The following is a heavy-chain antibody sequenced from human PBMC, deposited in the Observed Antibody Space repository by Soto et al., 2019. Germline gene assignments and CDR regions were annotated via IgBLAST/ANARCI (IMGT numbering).Heavy chain of an antibody. CDR1: GFTFSSYG. Sequence: QVQLVESGGGVVQPGRSLRLSCAASGFTFSSYGMHWVRQAPGKGLEWVAVIWYDGSNKYYADSVKGRFTISRDNSKNTMYLQMNSLRAEDTAVYYCSSPPPRTRHSIGLPWYFDLWGRGTLVTVSS. V-gene: IGHV3-33*01. J-gene: IGHJ2*01. D-gene: IGHD6-19*01. CDR3: SSPPPRTRHSIGLPWYFDL. CDR2: IWYDGSNK.